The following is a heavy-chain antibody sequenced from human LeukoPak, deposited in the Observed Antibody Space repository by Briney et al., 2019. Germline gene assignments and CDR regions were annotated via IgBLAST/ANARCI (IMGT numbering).Heavy chain of an antibody. J-gene: IGHJ4*02. Sequence: TGGSLRLSCAASGFSVSSNFMSWVRQAPGKGLEWVSLIYSGSDTYYADSVKGRFTISRDNSKNTVYLQMNSLRVEDTAVYYCARDGTAQQLVHYFDYWGQGTLVTVS. CDR3: ARDGTAQQLVHYFDY. CDR2: IYSGSDT. CDR1: GFSVSSNF. D-gene: IGHD6-13*01. V-gene: IGHV3-53*01.